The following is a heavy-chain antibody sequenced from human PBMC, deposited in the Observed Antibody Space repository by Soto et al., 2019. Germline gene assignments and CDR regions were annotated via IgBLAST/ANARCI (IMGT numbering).Heavy chain of an antibody. CDR2: INPKSGAT. D-gene: IGHD2-21*02. V-gene: IGHV1-2*02. CDR3: VYYCAKSNYGGDDYLKPGLDV. Sequence: ASVKVSCKASGYRFTGYGLHWVRQAPGQGLQWMGWINPKSGATDYAQKFQGRVTMTREMSTNTAYLELSGLRSDDTADDTAVYYCAKSNYGGDDYLKPGLDVLGQWTRVTVSS. CDR1: GYRFTGYG. J-gene: IGHJ6*02.